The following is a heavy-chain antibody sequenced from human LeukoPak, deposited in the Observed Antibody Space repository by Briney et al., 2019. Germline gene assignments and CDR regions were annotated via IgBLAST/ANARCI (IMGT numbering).Heavy chain of an antibody. V-gene: IGHV3-11*04. D-gene: IGHD3-22*01. CDR3: AKEITYYYDSSGYAGDY. CDR1: GFTVSSNY. Sequence: TGGSLRLSCAASGFTVSSNYMSWVRQAPGKGLEWVSYISSSGSTIYYADSVKGRFTISRDNAKNSLYLQMNSLRAEDTAVYYCAKEITYYYDSSGYAGDYWGQGTLVTVSS. CDR2: ISSSGSTI. J-gene: IGHJ4*02.